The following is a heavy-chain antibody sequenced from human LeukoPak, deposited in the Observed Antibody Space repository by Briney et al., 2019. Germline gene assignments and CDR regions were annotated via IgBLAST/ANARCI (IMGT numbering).Heavy chain of an antibody. CDR1: GYTFTSYG. Sequence: ASVKVSCKAPGYTFTSYGISWVRQAPGQGLEWMGWISAYNGNTNYAQKLQGRVTMTTDTSTSTAYMELRSLRSDDTAVYYCARDLSLHFDYYGSGSDYYYYMDVWGKGTTVTISS. J-gene: IGHJ6*03. D-gene: IGHD3-10*01. CDR3: ARDLSLHFDYYGSGSDYYYYMDV. V-gene: IGHV1-18*01. CDR2: ISAYNGNT.